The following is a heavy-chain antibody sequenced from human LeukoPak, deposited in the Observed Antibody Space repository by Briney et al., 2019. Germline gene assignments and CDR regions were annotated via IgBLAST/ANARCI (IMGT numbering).Heavy chain of an antibody. D-gene: IGHD3-10*01. CDR2: ISGSGGST. CDR1: GFTFSSYS. V-gene: IGHV3-23*01. CDR3: AKGPLWFGEFPDAFDI. Sequence: GGSLRLSCAASGFTFSSYSMSRVRQAPGKGLEWVSAISGSGGSTYYADSVKGRFTISRDNSKNTLYLQMNSLRAEDTAVYYCAKGPLWFGEFPDAFDIWGQGTMVTVSS. J-gene: IGHJ3*02.